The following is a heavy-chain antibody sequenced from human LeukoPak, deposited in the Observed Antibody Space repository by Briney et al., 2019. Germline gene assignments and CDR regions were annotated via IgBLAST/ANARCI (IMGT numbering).Heavy chain of an antibody. D-gene: IGHD3-22*01. CDR3: ATSGDSSGYYYQANYFDY. J-gene: IGHJ4*02. CDR2: FDPEDGET. Sequence: ASVKVSCKVSGYTLTELSMHWVRQAPGKGLEWMGGFDPEDGETIYAQKFQGRVTMTEDTSTDTAYMELSSLRSEDTAVYYCATSGDSSGYYYQANYFDYWGQGTLVTVSS. V-gene: IGHV1-24*01. CDR1: GYTLTELS.